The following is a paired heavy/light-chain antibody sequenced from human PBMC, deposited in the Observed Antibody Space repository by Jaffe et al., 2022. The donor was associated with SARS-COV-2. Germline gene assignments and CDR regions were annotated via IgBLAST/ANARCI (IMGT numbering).Light chain of an antibody. CDR1: SSDILNYNY. J-gene: IGLJ3*02. V-gene: IGLV2-14*01. CDR2: EVN. CDR3: SSKGSHTRV. Sequence: QSALTQPASVSGSPGQSITISCTGTSSDILNYNYVSWYQHHPGKAPKLIIYEVNNRPSGVPDRFSGSKSGNTASLTISGLQAEDEADYYCSSKGSHTRVFGGGTKLSVL.
Heavy chain of an antibody. CDR3: ARDGPHWDVDF. V-gene: IGHV3-33*01. CDR2: ISADEVEP. D-gene: IGHD1-1*01. Sequence: QVQLVESGGGVVQSGRSLRLSCAASGFDFKVFGMHWVRQAPGKGLEWVSFISADEVEPLYADSVKGRLTGSRDNSKNTLYLEVNAVRAEDTATYFCARDGPHWDVDFWGQGTLVTVSS. CDR1: GFDFKVFG. J-gene: IGHJ4*02.